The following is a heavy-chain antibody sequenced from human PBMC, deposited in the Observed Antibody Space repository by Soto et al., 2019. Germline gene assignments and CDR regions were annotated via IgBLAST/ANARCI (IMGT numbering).Heavy chain of an antibody. CDR3: ARRGYSYGPRGLDY. V-gene: IGHV3-33*01. D-gene: IGHD5-18*01. Sequence: GGSLRLSCAASGFTFSSYGMHWVRQAPGKGLEWVAVIWYDGSNKYYADSVKGRFTISRDNSKNTLYLQMNSLRAEDTAVYYCARRGYSYGPRGLDYWGQGTLVTVSS. CDR1: GFTFSSYG. J-gene: IGHJ4*02. CDR2: IWYDGSNK.